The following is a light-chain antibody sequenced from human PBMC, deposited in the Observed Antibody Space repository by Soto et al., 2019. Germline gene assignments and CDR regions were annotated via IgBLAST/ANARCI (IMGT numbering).Light chain of an antibody. CDR1: QSFSSNY. Sequence: EIVLTQSPGTLSLSPGESATLSCRASQSFSSNYLAWYQQKPGQAPRLLIYGASRRATAIPDRFSGSGSGTDFTLTISRLEPEDFAVYYCQQCGTSPLTFGGGTKVEIK. CDR2: GAS. V-gene: IGKV3-20*01. CDR3: QQCGTSPLT. J-gene: IGKJ4*01.